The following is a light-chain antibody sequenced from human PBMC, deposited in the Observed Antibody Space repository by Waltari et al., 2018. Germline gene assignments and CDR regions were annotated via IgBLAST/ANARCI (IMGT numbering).Light chain of an antibody. Sequence: IQLTQSPSSLSASVGDRVSITCRASQGISSYLAWYQQKPGKAPNLLIFAASTLQSGVPSRFSGSGSGTDFTLTISSLQPEDFATYYCLQYNDWPPLFTFGPGTKVEIK. CDR3: LQYNDWPPLFT. CDR1: QGISSY. J-gene: IGKJ3*01. V-gene: IGKV1-9*01. CDR2: AAS.